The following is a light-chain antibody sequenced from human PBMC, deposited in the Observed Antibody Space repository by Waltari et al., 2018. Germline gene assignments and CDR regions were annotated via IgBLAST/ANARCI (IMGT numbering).Light chain of an antibody. CDR1: RSNIGSNY. J-gene: IGLJ3*02. CDR3: AAWDDSLSGPV. V-gene: IGLV1-47*01. CDR2: RNN. Sequence: QSVLTQSPSASGTPGQRVTISCSGSRSNIGSNYVYWYQQLPGTAPTLLIYRNNQRPSGVPDRFSGSKSGTSASLAIFGLRSEDDADYFCAAWDDSLSGPVFGGGTKLTVL.